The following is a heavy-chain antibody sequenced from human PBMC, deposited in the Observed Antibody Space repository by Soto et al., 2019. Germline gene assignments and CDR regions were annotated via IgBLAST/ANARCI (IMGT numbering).Heavy chain of an antibody. CDR3: ARDNYDSSGYYPY. CDR2: ISHDGTKR. Sequence: PGGSLRLSCVASGLTFNNYAMHWVRQAPGKGLEWVAVISHDGTKRDFTDSVKGRFTISRDNSKNTVYLQMHSLRPEDTAVYYCARDNYDSSGYYPYWGQGTLVTVSS. CDR1: GLTFNNYA. J-gene: IGHJ4*02. V-gene: IGHV3-30-3*01. D-gene: IGHD3-22*01.